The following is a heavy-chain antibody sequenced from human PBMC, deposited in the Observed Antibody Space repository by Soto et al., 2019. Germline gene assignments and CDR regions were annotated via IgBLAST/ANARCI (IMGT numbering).Heavy chain of an antibody. V-gene: IGHV3-20*04. J-gene: IGHJ4*02. CDR3: ARRHGYSSGWYFDY. CDR2: INWDGGTT. D-gene: IGHD6-19*01. CDR1: GFTFDDYG. Sequence: EVQLLESGGGVVRPGGSLRLSCAASGFTFDDYGMTWVRQAPGKGLEWVSGINWDGGTTGYADSVKGRFTISRDNAKNSLDLEKNSLRAEDTALYYCARRHGYSSGWYFDYWGQGTLVTVSS.